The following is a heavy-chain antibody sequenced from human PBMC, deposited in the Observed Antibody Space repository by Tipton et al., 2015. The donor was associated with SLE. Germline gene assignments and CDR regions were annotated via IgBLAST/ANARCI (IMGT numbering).Heavy chain of an antibody. CDR1: GGSISSGGYS. D-gene: IGHD2-21*01. V-gene: IGHV4-30-2*01. Sequence: TLSLTCAVSGGSISSGGYSWSWIRQPPGKGLEWIGHIYQTGSTYYNPPLKSRVTMSVDRSKNEFSLKLRSVTAADTAVYYCAREGGEGLRPTSRWFDPWGQGTLVTVSS. CDR3: AREGGEGLRPTSRWFDP. CDR2: IYQTGST. J-gene: IGHJ5*02.